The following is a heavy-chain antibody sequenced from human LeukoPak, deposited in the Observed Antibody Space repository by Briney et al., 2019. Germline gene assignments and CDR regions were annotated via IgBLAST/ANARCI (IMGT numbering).Heavy chain of an antibody. Sequence: GGSLRLSCAASGFTFSDYSMNWVRQAPGKGLEWVSYISSSSSTIYYADSVKGRFIISRDNAKNSLYLQMNSLRAEDTAVYYCARDDGRGYSSSCYWGQGTLVTVSS. CDR1: GFTFSDYS. V-gene: IGHV3-48*01. CDR3: ARDDGRGYSSSCY. CDR2: ISSSSSTI. J-gene: IGHJ4*02. D-gene: IGHD6-13*01.